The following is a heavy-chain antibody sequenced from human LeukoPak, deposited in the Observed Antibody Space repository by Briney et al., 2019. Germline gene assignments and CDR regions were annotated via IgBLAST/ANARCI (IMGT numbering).Heavy chain of an antibody. CDR1: GYTFTSYA. CDR2: INAGNGNT. D-gene: IGHD2-21*01. J-gene: IGHJ5*02. Sequence: ASVKVSCKASGYTFTSYAMHWVRQAPGQRLEWMGWINAGNGNTKYSQKFQGRVTMTRDTSTSTVYMELSSLRSEDTAVYYCARDSLAYCGGDCYPPAWFDPWGQGTLVTVSS. CDR3: ARDSLAYCGGDCYPPAWFDP. V-gene: IGHV1-3*01.